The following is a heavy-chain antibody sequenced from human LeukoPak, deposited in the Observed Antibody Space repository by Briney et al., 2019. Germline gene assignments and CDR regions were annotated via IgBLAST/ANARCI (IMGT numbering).Heavy chain of an antibody. CDR3: ARHLGSMGWYKWFDP. V-gene: IGHV4-39*01. J-gene: IGHJ5*02. CDR1: GGSISSSSYY. Sequence: SETLSLTCAVSGGSISSSSYYWGWIRQPPGKELEFIGSIYYSGSTYYNPSLKSRVTISVDTSKNQFSLKLSSVTAADTALYYCARHLGSMGWYKWFDPWGQGTLVTVSS. D-gene: IGHD6-19*01. CDR2: IYYSGST.